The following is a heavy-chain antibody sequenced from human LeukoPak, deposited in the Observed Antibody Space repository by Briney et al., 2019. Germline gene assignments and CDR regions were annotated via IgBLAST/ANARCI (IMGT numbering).Heavy chain of an antibody. CDR1: GGSISSSNYY. D-gene: IGHD2-2*01. J-gene: IGHJ4*02. CDR2: MSYSGSS. Sequence: KPSETPSLTFTVSGGSISSSNYYWGWIRQPPGRGLEYIGSMSYSGSSYYNPSLKSRVTISVDTSKDQFSLKLSSVTAADTAVYYCARGSPYHYWGQGTLVTVSS. CDR3: ARGSPYHY. V-gene: IGHV4-39*01.